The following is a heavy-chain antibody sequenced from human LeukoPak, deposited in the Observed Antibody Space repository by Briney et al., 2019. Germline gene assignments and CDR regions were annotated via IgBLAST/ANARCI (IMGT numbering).Heavy chain of an antibody. Sequence: GGSLGLSCAASGFTFSNYWMSWVRQAPGKGREWVANIKQDGSEKYYVDSVKGRFTISRDNAKNSVYLQLNSLRGEDTAVYYCARQGAVTTSFAFWGQGTLVTVSS. CDR1: GFTFSNYW. CDR2: IKQDGSEK. CDR3: ARQGAVTTSFAF. V-gene: IGHV3-7*01. D-gene: IGHD4-17*01. J-gene: IGHJ4*02.